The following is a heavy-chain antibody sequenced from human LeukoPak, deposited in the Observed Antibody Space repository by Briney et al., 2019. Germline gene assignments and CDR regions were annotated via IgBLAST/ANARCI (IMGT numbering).Heavy chain of an antibody. CDR2: ISYDGSNK. D-gene: IGHD6-13*01. V-gene: IGHV3-30*04. CDR3: AKTADISWYVRWPHYFDY. Sequence: GGSLRLSCAASGFTFRSYAMHWVRQAPGKGLEWVAVISYDGSNKYYADSVKGRFTISRDNSKNTLYLQMNSLRAEDTAVYYCAKTADISWYVRWPHYFDYWGQGTLVTVSS. CDR1: GFTFRSYA. J-gene: IGHJ4*02.